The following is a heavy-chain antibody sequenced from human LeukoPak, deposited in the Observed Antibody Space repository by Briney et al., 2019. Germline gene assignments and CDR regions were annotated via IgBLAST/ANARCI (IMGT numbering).Heavy chain of an antibody. CDR2: TYYRSKWYN. J-gene: IGHJ3*02. V-gene: IGHV6-1*01. Sequence: SQTLSLTCAISGDGVSSNSAAWNWIWQSPSRGLEWLGRTYYRSKWYNDYAVSVKSRITINPDISRNQFSLQLNSVTPEDTAVYYCAKLGGAFDIWGQGTMVTVSS. CDR1: GDGVSSNSAA. CDR3: AKLGGAFDI. D-gene: IGHD3-16*01.